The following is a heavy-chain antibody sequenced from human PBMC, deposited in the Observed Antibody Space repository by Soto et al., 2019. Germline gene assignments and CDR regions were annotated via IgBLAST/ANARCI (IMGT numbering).Heavy chain of an antibody. J-gene: IGHJ4*02. V-gene: IGHV3-23*01. CDR3: AKVATYDYIWGSYRSLFDY. Sequence: EVQLLESGGGLVQPGGSLRLSCAASGFTFSSYAMSWVRQAPGKGLEWVSAISGSGGSTYYADSVKGRFTISRDNSKNTLYLQMNSLRAEDTAVYYCAKVATYDYIWGSYRSLFDYWGQGTLVTVSS. D-gene: IGHD3-16*02. CDR1: GFTFSSYA. CDR2: ISGSGGST.